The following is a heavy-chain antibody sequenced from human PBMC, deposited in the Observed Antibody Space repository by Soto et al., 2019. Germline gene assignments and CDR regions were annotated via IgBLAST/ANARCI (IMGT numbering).Heavy chain of an antibody. J-gene: IGHJ5*02. Sequence: EASVKGACRASGYTFTSYYMHWVRQAPGQGLEWMGIINPSGGSTSYAQKFQGRVTMTRDTSTSTVCMELSSLRSDDTAVYYCAKEGTTSPYNWFDPWGQGTLVSVSS. CDR3: AKEGTTSPYNWFDP. CDR1: GYTFTSYY. CDR2: INPSGGST. V-gene: IGHV1-46*01. D-gene: IGHD2-2*01.